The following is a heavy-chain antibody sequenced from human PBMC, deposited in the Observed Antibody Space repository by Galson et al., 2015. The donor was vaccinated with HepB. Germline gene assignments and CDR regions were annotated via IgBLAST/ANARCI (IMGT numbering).Heavy chain of an antibody. D-gene: IGHD1-1*01. CDR1: GYTFTGYY. CDR3: AREAAGTTSESFDY. J-gene: IGHJ4*02. V-gene: IGHV1-2*02. CDR2: INPNSGGT. Sequence: SVKVSCKASGYTFTGYYMHWVRQAPGQGLEWMGWINPNSGGTNYAQKFQGRVTMTRDTSISTAYMELSRLRSDDTAVYYCAREAAGTTSESFDYWGQGTLVTVSS.